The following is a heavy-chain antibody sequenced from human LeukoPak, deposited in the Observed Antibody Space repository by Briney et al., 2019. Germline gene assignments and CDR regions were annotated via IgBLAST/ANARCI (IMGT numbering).Heavy chain of an antibody. CDR3: ARGLYSSTWFNWLDP. V-gene: IGHV4-31*03. D-gene: IGHD6-13*01. CDR2: IYFTGST. J-gene: IGHJ5*02. Sequence: SETLSLTCSVSNDSITSGGYYWTWIRQTPGKGLEWLGYIYFTGSTSYNPSLKSRITISLGTPKNQFSLNLSSLDAADTAVYFCARGLYSSTWFNWLDPWGPGILVTVSS. CDR1: NDSITSGGYY.